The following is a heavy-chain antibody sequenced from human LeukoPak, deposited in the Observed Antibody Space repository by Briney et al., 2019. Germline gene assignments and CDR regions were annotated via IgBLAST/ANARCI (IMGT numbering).Heavy chain of an antibody. CDR3: AREESSGWRPYNWFDP. V-gene: IGHV1-3*01. CDR2: INAGNGNT. Sequence: ASAKVSCKASGYTFTSYAVHWVRQAPGQRLEWMGWINAGNGNTKYSQKFQGRVTITRDTSASTAYMELSSLRSEDTAVYYCAREESSGWRPYNWFDPWGQGTLVTVSS. J-gene: IGHJ5*02. CDR1: GYTFTSYA. D-gene: IGHD6-19*01.